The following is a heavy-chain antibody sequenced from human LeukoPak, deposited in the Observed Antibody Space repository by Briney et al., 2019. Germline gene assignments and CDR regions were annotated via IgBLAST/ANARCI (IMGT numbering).Heavy chain of an antibody. CDR2: ISSSGSTI. V-gene: IGHV3-11*01. J-gene: IGHJ5*02. Sequence: PGGSLRLSCAASGFTFSDYYMSWIRQAPGKGLEWVSYISSSGSTIYYADSVKGRFTISRDNAKNSLYLQMNSLGAEDTAVYYCARDLGIAAAGTLYDWFDPWGQGTLVTVSS. CDR3: ARDLGIAAAGTLYDWFDP. CDR1: GFTFSDYY. D-gene: IGHD6-13*01.